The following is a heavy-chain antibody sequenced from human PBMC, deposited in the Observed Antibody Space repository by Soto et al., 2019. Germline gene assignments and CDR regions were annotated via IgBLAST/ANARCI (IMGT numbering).Heavy chain of an antibody. CDR2: IWYDGSNK. Sequence: GGSLRLSCAASGFTFSSYGMHWVRQAPGKGLEWVAVIWYDGSNKYYADSVKGRFTISRDNSKNTLYLQMNSLRAEDTAVYYCARTTLSGGFLDWLASPRYYYYNGMDVWGQGTTVTVSS. CDR3: ARTTLSGGFLDWLASPRYYYYNGMDV. D-gene: IGHD3-3*01. V-gene: IGHV3-33*01. CDR1: GFTFSSYG. J-gene: IGHJ6*02.